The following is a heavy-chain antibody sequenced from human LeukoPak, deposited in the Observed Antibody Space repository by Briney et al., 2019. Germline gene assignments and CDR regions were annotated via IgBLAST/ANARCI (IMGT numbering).Heavy chain of an antibody. CDR3: ASQGLYCSGGSCYDTHYYYYGMDV. D-gene: IGHD2-15*01. CDR1: GGTFSSYA. CDR2: IIPILGIA. V-gene: IGHV1-69*04. Sequence: SVTVSCKASGGTFSSYAISWVRQAPGQGLEWMGRIIPILGIANYEQKFQGRVTINADKSTITAYMELSSLRSEDTAVYYCASQGLYCSGGSCYDTHYYYYGMDVWGQGTTVTVS. J-gene: IGHJ6*02.